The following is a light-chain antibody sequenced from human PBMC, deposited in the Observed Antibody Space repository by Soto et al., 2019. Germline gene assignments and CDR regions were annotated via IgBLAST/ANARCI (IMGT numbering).Light chain of an antibody. CDR1: SSDVGGYNY. CDR3: SSYTSSSAWV. V-gene: IGLV2-14*01. Sequence: QSALTQPASVSGSPGQSVTISCTGTSSDVGGYNYVSWYQQHPGKAPKLMIYEVSNRPSGVSNRFCGSKSGNTASLTISGLQAEDEADYYCSSYTSSSAWVFGGGTQLTVL. J-gene: IGLJ3*02. CDR2: EVS.